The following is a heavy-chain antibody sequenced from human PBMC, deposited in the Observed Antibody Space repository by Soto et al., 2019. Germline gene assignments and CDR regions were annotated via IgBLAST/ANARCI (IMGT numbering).Heavy chain of an antibody. CDR3: ARLRHYYDSSGYLDAFDI. V-gene: IGHV1-69*13. Sequence: SVKVSCKASGGTFSSYAISWVRQAPGQGLEWMGGIIPIFGTANYAQKFQGRVTITADESTSTAYMELSSLRSEDTAVYYCARLRHYYDSSGYLDAFDIWGQGTMVTVSS. CDR1: GGTFSSYA. CDR2: IIPIFGTA. J-gene: IGHJ3*02. D-gene: IGHD3-22*01.